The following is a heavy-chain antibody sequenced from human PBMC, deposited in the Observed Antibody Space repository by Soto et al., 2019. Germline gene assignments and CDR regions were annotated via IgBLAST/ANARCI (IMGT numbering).Heavy chain of an antibody. Sequence: SETLSLTCAVYGGSFSGYYWIWIRQPPGKGLEWIGEINHSGSTNYNPSLKSRVTISVDTSKNQFSLKLSSVTAADTAVYYCARGKKVLRYFDWFKWFDPWGQGTLVTVSS. J-gene: IGHJ5*02. CDR3: ARGKKVLRYFDWFKWFDP. CDR1: GGSFSGYY. V-gene: IGHV4-34*01. D-gene: IGHD3-9*01. CDR2: INHSGST.